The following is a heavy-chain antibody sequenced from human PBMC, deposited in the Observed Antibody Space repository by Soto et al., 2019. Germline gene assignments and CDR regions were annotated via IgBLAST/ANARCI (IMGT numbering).Heavy chain of an antibody. CDR1: GGSVSNASFY. D-gene: IGHD3-22*01. Sequence: QVQLQESGPGLVKPSETLSLTCSVSGGSVSNASFYWTWIRQAPGTGLDYIGYIFYTGVTNYNPSLSSRVTISLDTSKNHFSLKLNSMTAADTAVYYCVRVLDSSWYADLWGRGTLVTVSS. J-gene: IGHJ2*01. CDR3: VRVLDSSWYADL. CDR2: IFYTGVT. V-gene: IGHV4-61*03.